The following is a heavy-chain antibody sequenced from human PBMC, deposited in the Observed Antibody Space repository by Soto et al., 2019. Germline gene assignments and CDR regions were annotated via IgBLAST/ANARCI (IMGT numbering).Heavy chain of an antibody. D-gene: IGHD2-2*01. J-gene: IGHJ6*02. CDR1: GFTFRSYA. V-gene: IGHV3-23*01. Sequence: QTGGSLRLSCAGSGFTFRSYAMTWVRQAPGKGLEWVSTLSDSGGHTYYADSVKGRFTISRDNPKNTLYLQMNSLRAEDTAVYYCAKDSQSVSVSAARVYGMDVWGQGTTVTVSS. CDR2: LSDSGGHT. CDR3: AKDSQSVSVSAARVYGMDV.